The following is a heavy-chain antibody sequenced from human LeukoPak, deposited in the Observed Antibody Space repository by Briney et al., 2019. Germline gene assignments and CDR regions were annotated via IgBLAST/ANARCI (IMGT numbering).Heavy chain of an antibody. Sequence: GGSLRLSCAASGFTFSSYAMSWVRQAPGKGLEWVSAISGSGGSTYYADSVKGRFTISRDNPKNTLYLQMNSLRAEDTAVYYCAKSLDYYDSSGPGDALDIWGQGTMVAVSS. CDR1: GFTFSSYA. V-gene: IGHV3-23*01. J-gene: IGHJ3*02. CDR2: ISGSGGST. CDR3: AKSLDYYDSSGPGDALDI. D-gene: IGHD3-22*01.